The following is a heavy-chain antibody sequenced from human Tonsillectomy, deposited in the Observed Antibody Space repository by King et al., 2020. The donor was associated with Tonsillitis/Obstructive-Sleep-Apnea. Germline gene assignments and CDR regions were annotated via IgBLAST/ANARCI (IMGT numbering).Heavy chain of an antibody. CDR2: ISYDGSNK. D-gene: IGHD6-13*01. CDR1: GFTFSSYG. CDR3: AKEGRSSSWYEPDY. Sequence: HVQLVESGGGVVQPGRSLRLSCAASGFTFSSYGMHWVRQAPGKGLEWVAVISYDGSNKYYADSVKGRFTISRDNSKNTLYLQMNSLRAEDTAVYYCAKEGRSSSWYEPDYWGQGTLVTVSS. V-gene: IGHV3-30*18. J-gene: IGHJ4*02.